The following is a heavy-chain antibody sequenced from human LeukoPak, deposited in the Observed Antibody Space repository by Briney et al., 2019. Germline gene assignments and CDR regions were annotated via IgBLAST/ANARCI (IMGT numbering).Heavy chain of an antibody. CDR1: GFTFSSYG. CDR3: ARAIAVAGPYYFDY. V-gene: IGHV3-30*03. Sequence: GGSLRLSCAASGFTFSSYGMHWVRQAPGKGLEWVAVISYDGSNKYYADSVKGRFTISRDNSKNTLYLQMNSLRAEDTAVYYCARAIAVAGPYYFDYWGQGTLVTVSS. CDR2: ISYDGSNK. J-gene: IGHJ4*02. D-gene: IGHD6-19*01.